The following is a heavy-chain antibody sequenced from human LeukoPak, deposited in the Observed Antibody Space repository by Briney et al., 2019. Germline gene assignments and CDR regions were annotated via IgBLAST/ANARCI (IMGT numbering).Heavy chain of an antibody. J-gene: IGHJ6*02. CDR3: ARGTGASDYYYYGMDV. V-gene: IGHV4-34*01. CDR2: XXHRGST. D-gene: IGHD1-26*01. Sequence: LEWVXXXXHRGSTSYTPSLKSRVTISVDTSKNQFSLKLVSVTAADTAVYYCARGTGASDYYYYGMDVWGQGTTVTVSS.